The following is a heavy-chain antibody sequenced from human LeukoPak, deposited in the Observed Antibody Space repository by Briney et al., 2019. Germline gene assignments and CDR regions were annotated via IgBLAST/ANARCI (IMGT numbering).Heavy chain of an antibody. V-gene: IGHV4-59*08. CDR1: GDSISTDH. CDR3: VRLDCISDTCYNY. Sequence: SETLSLTCIVSGDSISTDHWSWIRQAPGKGLEWIGYINYSGNSEYNPSLKSRGTISVDRTKNHGSLKMRSMTTADTAVKYCVRLDCISDTCYNYWALGALVTVSS. CDR2: INYSGNS. D-gene: IGHD2-21*01. J-gene: IGHJ4*02.